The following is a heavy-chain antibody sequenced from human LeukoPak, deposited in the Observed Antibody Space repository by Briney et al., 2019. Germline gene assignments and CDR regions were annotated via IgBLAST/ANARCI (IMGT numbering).Heavy chain of an antibody. CDR2: INPNSGGT. CDR1: GYTFTGYY. V-gene: IGHV1-2*02. D-gene: IGHD4-11*01. Sequence: GGSVKVSCKASGYTFTGYYMHWVRQAPGQGLEWMGWINPNSGGTNYAQKLQGRVTMTTDTSTTTAYMELRSLRSDDTAVYYCARVPVSGPGARFDYWGQGTLVTVSS. J-gene: IGHJ4*02. CDR3: ARVPVSGPGARFDY.